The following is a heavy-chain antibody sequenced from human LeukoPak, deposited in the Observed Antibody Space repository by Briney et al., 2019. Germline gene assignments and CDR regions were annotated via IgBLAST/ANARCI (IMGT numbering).Heavy chain of an antibody. CDR1: GFTFSSYW. Sequence: GGSLRLSCAAAGFTFSSYWMHWVRQAPGKGLVWVSRINSDGSSISYADSVKGRFTISRDNAKNTLYLQINSLRAEDTAVYYCARAQIVVVPAAIPAAIRPIDYWGQGTLVTVSS. V-gene: IGHV3-74*01. J-gene: IGHJ4*02. CDR2: INSDGSSI. D-gene: IGHD2-2*01. CDR3: ARAQIVVVPAAIPAAIRPIDY.